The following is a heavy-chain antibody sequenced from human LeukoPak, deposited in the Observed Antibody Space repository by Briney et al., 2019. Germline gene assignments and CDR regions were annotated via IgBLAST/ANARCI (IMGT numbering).Heavy chain of an antibody. J-gene: IGHJ4*02. CDR1: GGSISSGGYY. V-gene: IGHV4-30-2*01. CDR3: ARGWAVGYSSSYYFDY. CDR2: IYHSGST. Sequence: SQTLSLTCTVSGGSISSGGYYWSWIRQPPGKGLEWIGYIYHSGSTYYNPSLKSRVTISVDRSKNQLSLKLSSVTAADTAVYYCARGWAVGYSSSYYFDYWGQGTLVTVSS. D-gene: IGHD6-19*01.